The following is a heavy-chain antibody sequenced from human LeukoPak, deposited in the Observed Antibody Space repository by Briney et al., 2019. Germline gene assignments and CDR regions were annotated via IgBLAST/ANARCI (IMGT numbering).Heavy chain of an antibody. D-gene: IGHD3-22*01. CDR1: GFTFSSYW. CDR2: IKQDGSEK. J-gene: IGHJ4*02. V-gene: IGHV3-7*01. CDR3: ARVITYYYDSRPCYFDY. Sequence: GGSLRLSCAASGFTFSSYWMTWVRQAPGKGLKWVANIKQDGSEKYYVDSVKGRFTISRDNAKNSLYLQMNSLRAEDSAVYYCARVITYYYDSRPCYFDYWGQGTLVTVSS.